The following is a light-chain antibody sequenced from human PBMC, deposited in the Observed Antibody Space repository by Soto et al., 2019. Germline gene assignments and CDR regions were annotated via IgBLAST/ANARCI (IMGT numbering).Light chain of an antibody. J-gene: IGKJ5*01. Sequence: EIVLTQSPGTLSLSPGERATLSCRASQSVFSSYLAWYQKKPGQAPRLLIYDASYRATGIPDRFSGSGSGTDFTLTISSLEPEDFALYYCQQRSNWPITFGQGTRLEIK. V-gene: IGKV3D-20*02. CDR3: QQRSNWPIT. CDR1: QSVFSSY. CDR2: DAS.